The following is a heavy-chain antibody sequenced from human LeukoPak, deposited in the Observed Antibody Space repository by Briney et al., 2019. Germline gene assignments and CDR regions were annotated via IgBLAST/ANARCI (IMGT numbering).Heavy chain of an antibody. J-gene: IGHJ6*02. CDR2: MNPNSGNT. Sequence: ASVKVSCKASGYTFTSYGINWVRQATGQGLEWMGWMNPNSGNTGYAQKFQGRVTMTRNTSISTAYMELSSLRSEDTAVYYCAKEGVDVGPSGYHYGMDVWGQGTTVTVSS. CDR3: AKEGVDVGPSGYHYGMDV. V-gene: IGHV1-8*01. D-gene: IGHD2-15*01. CDR1: GYTFTSYG.